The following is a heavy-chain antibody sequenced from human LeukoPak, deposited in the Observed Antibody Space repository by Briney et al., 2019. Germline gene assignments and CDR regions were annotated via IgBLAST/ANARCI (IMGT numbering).Heavy chain of an antibody. D-gene: IGHD2-2*02. V-gene: IGHV4-39*01. J-gene: IGHJ6*03. CDR1: GFTFTNYA. CDR3: ARLTETPRKDCSSTSCYTFYYYYYMDV. Sequence: GSLRLSCAASGFTFTNYAMSWIRQPPGKGLEWIGSIDYSGSTYYNPSLKSRVTISVDTSKNQFSLKLSSVTAADTAVYYCARLTETPRKDCSSTSCYTFYYYYYMDVWGKGTTVTVSS. CDR2: IDYSGST.